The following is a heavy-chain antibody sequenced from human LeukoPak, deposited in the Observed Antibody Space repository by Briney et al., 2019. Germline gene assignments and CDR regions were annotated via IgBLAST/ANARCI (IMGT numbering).Heavy chain of an antibody. Sequence: SETLSLTCTVSGGTINSDYWTWIRQSPGKGLEWIGYIAYNGIPNYNPSLKSRLTISRDTSKNQFSLNLSSVTAADTAVYYCARERHGHPFDSWGQGTLVTVSS. CDR1: GGTINSDY. V-gene: IGHV4-59*01. J-gene: IGHJ4*02. CDR2: IAYNGIP. CDR3: ARERHGHPFDS.